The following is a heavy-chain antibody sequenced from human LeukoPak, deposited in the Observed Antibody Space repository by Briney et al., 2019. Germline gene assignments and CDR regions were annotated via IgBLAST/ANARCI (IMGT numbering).Heavy chain of an antibody. CDR1: GFSLRTPGKR. CDR3: ARSVAAHWFDP. D-gene: IGHD6-6*01. CDR2: IDWDDHK. J-gene: IGHJ5*02. V-gene: IGHV2-70*04. Sequence: SGPTLLNPTPTLTLTFTFSGFSLRTPGKRVGWIRQPPGKALDCLPRIDWDDHKFYSPSLQTRLTISRRTSKNQLVLTMTNMDPVDTATYFCARSVAAHWFDPWGQGTLVTVSS.